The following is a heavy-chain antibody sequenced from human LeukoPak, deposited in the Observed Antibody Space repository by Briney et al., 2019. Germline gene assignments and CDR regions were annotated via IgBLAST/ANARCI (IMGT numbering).Heavy chain of an antibody. V-gene: IGHV3-30*03. CDR2: ISYDGSNK. CDR3: ARDRAGDASDI. J-gene: IGHJ3*02. D-gene: IGHD6-19*01. Sequence: PGRSLRLSCAASGFTFSSYGMHWVRQAPGKGLEWVAVISYDGSNKYYADSVKGRFTISRDNSKNTLYLQMNSLRAEDTAVYYCARDRAGDASDIWGQGTRVTVSS. CDR1: GFTFSSYG.